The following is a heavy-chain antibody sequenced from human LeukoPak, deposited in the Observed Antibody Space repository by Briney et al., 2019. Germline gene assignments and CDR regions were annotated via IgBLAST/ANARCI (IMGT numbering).Heavy chain of an antibody. V-gene: IGHV1-18*01. D-gene: IGHD2-15*01. Sequence: ASVKVSCKASGYTFTSYDINWVRQAPGQGLEWMGWISAYNGNTNYAQKLQGRVTMTTDTSTSTAYMELRSLRSDDTAVYYCARGGYCSGGSCYGIRDYYYGMDVWGKGTTVTVSS. CDR2: ISAYNGNT. J-gene: IGHJ6*04. CDR1: GYTFTSYD. CDR3: ARGGYCSGGSCYGIRDYYYGMDV.